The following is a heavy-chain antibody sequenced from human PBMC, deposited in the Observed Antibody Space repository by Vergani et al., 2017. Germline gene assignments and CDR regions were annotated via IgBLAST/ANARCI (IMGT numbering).Heavy chain of an antibody. D-gene: IGHD5-24*01. J-gene: IGHJ6*02. CDR3: ARDGLATPRYYNYGMDV. V-gene: IGHV1-2*02. CDR2: INPNSGGT. Sequence: QVQLVQSGAEVKKPGASVKVSCKASGYTFTGYYMHWVRQAPGQGLEWMGCINPNSGGTNYAQKFQGRVTMTRATSISTAYMELSRLRSDETTVYYCARDGLATPRYYNYGMDVWGQGTTVTVSS. CDR1: GYTFTGYY.